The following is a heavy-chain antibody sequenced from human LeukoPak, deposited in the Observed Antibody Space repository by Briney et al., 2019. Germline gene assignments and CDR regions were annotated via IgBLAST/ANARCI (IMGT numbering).Heavy chain of an antibody. CDR2: INHSGST. CDR3: ARGRRSYFDY. Sequence: SETLSLTCAVYGGSFSGYYWSWIRQPPGKGLEWIGEINHSGSTNYNPSLKGRVTISVDTSKNQFSLKLSSVTAADTAVYYCARGRRSYFDYWGQGTLVTVSS. V-gene: IGHV4-34*01. J-gene: IGHJ4*02. CDR1: GGSFSGYY.